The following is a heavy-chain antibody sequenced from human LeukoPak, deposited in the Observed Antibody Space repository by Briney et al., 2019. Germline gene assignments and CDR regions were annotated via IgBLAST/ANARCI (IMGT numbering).Heavy chain of an antibody. J-gene: IGHJ4*02. CDR3: ARRYCSGGTCLIDY. CDR1: GFTFSSYS. Sequence: GGSLRLSCAASGFTFSSYSMNWVRQAPGKGLEWVSSISSSSSYIYYADSVKGRFTISRDNAKNSLYLQMNSLRAEDTAVYYCARRYCSGGTCLIDYWGQGTLVTVSS. V-gene: IGHV3-21*01. D-gene: IGHD2-15*01. CDR2: ISSSSSYI.